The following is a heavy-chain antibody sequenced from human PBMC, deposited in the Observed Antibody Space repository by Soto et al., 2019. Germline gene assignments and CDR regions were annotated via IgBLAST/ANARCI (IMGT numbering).Heavy chain of an antibody. J-gene: IGHJ3*02. CDR1: GFSLSTSGVG. V-gene: IGHV2-5*02. CDR2: IYWDDDK. D-gene: IGHD6-25*01. Sequence: QITLKESGPALVKPTQTLTLTCTFSGFSLSTSGVGVGWLRQPPGKALGWLALIYWDDDKRYSPSVKSRLTITKDTSKNQVVLTMTNLDPVDTATYYCAHRGDSGSSRAFHIWGQGTMVTVSS. CDR3: AHRGDSGSSRAFHI.